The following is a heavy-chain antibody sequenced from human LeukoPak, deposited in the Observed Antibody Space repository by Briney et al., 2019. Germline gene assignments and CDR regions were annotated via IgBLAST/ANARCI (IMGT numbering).Heavy chain of an antibody. CDR2: IYYSGNT. CDR3: ARLGGYSYYYDSSGYRLGELDY. V-gene: IGHV4-59*01. J-gene: IGHJ4*02. D-gene: IGHD3-22*01. Sequence: SETLSLTCTVSDGSISSYYWSWIRQPPGKGLEWIGYIYYSGNTNYNPSLKSRVTISVDTSKSQFSLKLSSVTAADTAVYYCARLGGYSYYYDSSGYRLGELDYWGQGTLVTVSS. CDR1: DGSISSYY.